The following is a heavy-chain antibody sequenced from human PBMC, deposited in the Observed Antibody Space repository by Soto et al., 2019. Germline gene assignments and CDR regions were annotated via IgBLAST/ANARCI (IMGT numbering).Heavy chain of an antibody. V-gene: IGHV1-2*02. CDR1: GYTFTDHY. CDR3: ARGRTVNYYGMDV. CDR2: INPHSGDT. J-gene: IGHJ6*02. Sequence: QVQLVQSGAEVKKPGASVKVSYVASGYTFTDHYIHWVRQAPGQGLEWMGWINPHSGDTIYAQKFPSRVTLTRDTSIRTAYMELSRLRSDDPAVYYCARGRTVNYYGMDVWGQGTTVTVSS. D-gene: IGHD4-17*01.